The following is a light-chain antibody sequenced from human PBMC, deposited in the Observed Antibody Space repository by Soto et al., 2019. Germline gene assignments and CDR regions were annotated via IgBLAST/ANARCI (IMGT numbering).Light chain of an antibody. CDR2: DAS. CDR1: QTVNAW. CDR3: QQYNTHSGT. V-gene: IGKV1-5*01. Sequence: DIQMTQSPSTLSASLGDRFTITCRASQTVNAWLAWYQHKPGKAPKPLIYDASILESGVPARFSGSGSGTEFILTISSLQPDDVGTYYCQQYNTHSGTFGQGTRWIS. J-gene: IGKJ1*01.